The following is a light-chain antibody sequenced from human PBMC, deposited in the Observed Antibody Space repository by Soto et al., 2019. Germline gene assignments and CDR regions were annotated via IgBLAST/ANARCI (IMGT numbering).Light chain of an antibody. J-gene: IGKJ1*01. CDR3: QQYYSYRT. CDR1: QSISSW. Sequence: DIQMTQSPSTLSASVGDRVTITCRASQSISSWLAWYQQKPGKAPNLLIYAASTLQSGVPSRFSGSGSGTEFTLTINNLQPDDFATYYCQQYYSYRTFGQGTKVDIK. CDR2: AAS. V-gene: IGKV1-5*01.